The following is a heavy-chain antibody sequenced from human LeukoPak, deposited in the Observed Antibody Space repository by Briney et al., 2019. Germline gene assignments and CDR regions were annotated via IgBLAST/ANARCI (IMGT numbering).Heavy chain of an antibody. CDR1: GYSISSGYY. CDR3: AREGGIVGATEGDDY. D-gene: IGHD1-26*01. Sequence: PSETVSLTCAVSGYSISSGYYWGWIRQPPGKGLEWIGSIYHSGSTYDYPSLKSRVTISVDTSKNQFSLKRSSVTAADTAVYYCAREGGIVGATEGDDYWGQGTLVTVSS. V-gene: IGHV4-38-2*02. J-gene: IGHJ4*02. CDR2: IYHSGST.